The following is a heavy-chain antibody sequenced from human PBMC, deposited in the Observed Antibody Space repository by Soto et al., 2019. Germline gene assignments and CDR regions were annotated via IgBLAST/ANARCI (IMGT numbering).Heavy chain of an antibody. J-gene: IGHJ6*02. D-gene: IGHD1-20*01. CDR1: GGTFSSYA. V-gene: IGHV1-69*12. CDR2: IIPIFGTA. CDR3: ASRITGSPNYSYGMDV. Sequence: QVQLVQSGAEVKKPGSSVKVSCKASGGTFSSYAINWVRQAPGQGLEWRGGIIPIFGTADYAQKFQGRVTITADESTSTAPLELSSLRSEDTAVYYCASRITGSPNYSYGMDVWGQGTTVTVSS.